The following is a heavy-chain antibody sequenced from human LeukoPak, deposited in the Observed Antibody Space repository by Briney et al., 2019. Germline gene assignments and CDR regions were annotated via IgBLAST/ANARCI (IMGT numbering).Heavy chain of an antibody. J-gene: IGHJ5*02. CDR2: IKSKTDGGTT. V-gene: IGHV3-15*01. Sequence: GGSLRLSCAASGFTFSSSAMSWVRQAPGKGLEWVGRIKSKTDGGTTDYAAPVKGRFTISRDDSKDTLFLQMNSLRTEDTAVYYCTTVYPPSPWGQGTLVTVSS. CDR3: TTVYPPSP. CDR1: GFTFSSSA.